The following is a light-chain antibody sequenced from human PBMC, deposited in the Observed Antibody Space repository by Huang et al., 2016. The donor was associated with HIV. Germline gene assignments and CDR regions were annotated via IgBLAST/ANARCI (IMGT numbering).Light chain of an antibody. V-gene: IGKV1-8*01. J-gene: IGKJ1*01. CDR1: QDINTY. Sequence: IRITQSPSSISASTGDKVSITSRASQDINTYLAWYQQKPGKPPSLLIYATSTLQSGVPSRFSGSGSGTDFTLTITHLQSEDFATYYCQQYYSFPLTFGQGSQVEV. CDR2: ATS. CDR3: QQYYSFPLT.